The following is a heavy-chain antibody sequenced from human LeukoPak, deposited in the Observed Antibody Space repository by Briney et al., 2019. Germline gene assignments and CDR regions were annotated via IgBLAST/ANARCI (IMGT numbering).Heavy chain of an antibody. D-gene: IGHD3-22*01. CDR3: ARVTYYGCSGHPFDY. V-gene: IGHV3-21*01. Sequence: PGGSLRLSCAASGFTFSSYSMNWVRQAPGKGLEWVSSISSSSSYIYYADSVKGRFTISRDNAKNSLYLQMNSLRAEDTAVYYCARVTYYGCSGHPFDYWGQGTLVTVSS. CDR1: GFTFSSYS. J-gene: IGHJ4*02. CDR2: ISSSSSYI.